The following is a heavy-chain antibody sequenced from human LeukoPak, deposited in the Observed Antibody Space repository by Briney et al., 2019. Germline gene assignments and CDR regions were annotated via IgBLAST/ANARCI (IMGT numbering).Heavy chain of an antibody. V-gene: IGHV4-59*08. J-gene: IGHJ4*02. D-gene: IGHD4-23*01. CDR1: GGSISSYY. CDR3: ARLGGGGKGGY. Sequence: SETLSLTCTVSGGSISSYYWSWIRQPPGKGLEWIGYIYYSGSTNYNPSLKSRVTISVDTSKNQFSLKLNSVTAADTAVYYCARLGGGGKGGYWGQGTLVTVSS. CDR2: IYYSGST.